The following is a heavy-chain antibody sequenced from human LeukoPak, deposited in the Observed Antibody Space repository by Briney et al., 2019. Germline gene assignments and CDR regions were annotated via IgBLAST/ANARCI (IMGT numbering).Heavy chain of an antibody. J-gene: IGHJ5*02. CDR3: AKAGGRAQTPFDP. Sequence: GGSLRLSCAASGFTFSSSGMHWVRQAPGKGLEWVAVISDDGRNKYYADSVKGRFTISRDNSKNTVYFQMDSLRVEDTAVYYCAKAGGRAQTPFDPWGQGTLVTVSS. CDR2: ISDDGRNK. D-gene: IGHD2-15*01. V-gene: IGHV3-30*18. CDR1: GFTFSSSG.